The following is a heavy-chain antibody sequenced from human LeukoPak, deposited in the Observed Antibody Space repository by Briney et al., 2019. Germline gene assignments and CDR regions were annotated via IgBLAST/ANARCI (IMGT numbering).Heavy chain of an antibody. V-gene: IGHV3-7*01. D-gene: IGHD3-3*01. CDR1: GFTFSSYW. J-gene: IGHJ6*04. Sequence: GGSLRLSCAASGFTFSSYWMSWVRQAPGSGRGWVANIKQEGSDKYYVDSVKGRFTISRDNAKNSLYLQMNSLRAEDTAVYYCADDFHVWGKGTTVTVSS. CDR3: ADDFHV. CDR2: IKQEGSDK.